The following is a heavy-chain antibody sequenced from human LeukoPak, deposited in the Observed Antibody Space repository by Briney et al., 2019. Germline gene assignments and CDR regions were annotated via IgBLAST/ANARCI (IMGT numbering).Heavy chain of an antibody. J-gene: IGHJ6*03. CDR3: ARDKYSSGWSKHYYYYYMDV. CDR1: GGSFSGYY. Sequence: SETLSLTCAVYGGSFSGYYWSWIRQPPGEGLEWIGEINHSGSTNYNPSLKSRVTISVDTSKNQFSLKLSSVTAADTAVYYCARDKYSSGWSKHYYYYYMDVWGKGTAVTVSS. D-gene: IGHD6-19*01. CDR2: INHSGST. V-gene: IGHV4-34*01.